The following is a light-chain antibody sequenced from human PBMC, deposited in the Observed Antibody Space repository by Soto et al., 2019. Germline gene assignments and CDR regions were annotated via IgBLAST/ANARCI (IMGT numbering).Light chain of an antibody. Sequence: SYELTQSPSVSAAPEKTATITCGGNNIGNKRVHWYRQKPGQAPVLLISYDSDRPSGIPERFSGSNSGNTATLTISRVDAEDEADSYCHVWDIMTDNYVFGSGTKLTVL. J-gene: IGLJ1*01. CDR3: HVWDIMTDNYV. CDR1: NIGNKR. V-gene: IGLV3-21*04. CDR2: YDS.